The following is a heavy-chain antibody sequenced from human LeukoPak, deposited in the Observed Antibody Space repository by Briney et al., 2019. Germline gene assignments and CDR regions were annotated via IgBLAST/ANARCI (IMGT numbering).Heavy chain of an antibody. CDR1: GGSISSRSYY. CDR3: ARGPYYDSTFVFDY. D-gene: IGHD3-22*01. J-gene: IGHJ4*02. CDR2: IYYSGST. V-gene: IGHV4-39*07. Sequence: PSETLSLTCTVSGGSISSRSYYWGWIRQPPGKGLDWIGSIYYSGSTYYNPSLQSRVTMSVDTSKNQFSLKLSSVTAADTAVYYCARGPYYDSTFVFDYWGQGTLVTVSS.